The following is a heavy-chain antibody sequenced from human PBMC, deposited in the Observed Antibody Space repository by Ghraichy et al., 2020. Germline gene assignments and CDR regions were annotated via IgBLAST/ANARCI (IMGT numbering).Heavy chain of an antibody. Sequence: GGSLRLSCPASGFTFSNYWIHWVRQAPGKGLVWVSRINPDGSSTSYADSVKGRFTISRDNAKNTLHLQMNSLRAEDTAIYYCARSLFGSGIAYWGQGTLVTVSS. J-gene: IGHJ4*02. CDR3: ARSLFGSGIAY. V-gene: IGHV3-74*01. D-gene: IGHD3-10*01. CDR1: GFTFSNYW. CDR2: INPDGSST.